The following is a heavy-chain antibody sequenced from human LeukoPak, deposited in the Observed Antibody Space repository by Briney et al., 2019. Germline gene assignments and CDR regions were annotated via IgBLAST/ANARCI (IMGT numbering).Heavy chain of an antibody. CDR1: GFTFRTYW. CDR3: AAGSYFDH. V-gene: IGHV3-7*01. D-gene: IGHD3-10*01. J-gene: IGHJ4*02. CDR2: IKPDGSEK. Sequence: PGESLRLSCEASGFTFRTYWMSWARQAPGKGLECVANIKPDGSEKYYVDSVKGRFTISRDNAKNSLYLQMNGLRADDTAVYYCAAGSYFDHWGQGTLVVVSS.